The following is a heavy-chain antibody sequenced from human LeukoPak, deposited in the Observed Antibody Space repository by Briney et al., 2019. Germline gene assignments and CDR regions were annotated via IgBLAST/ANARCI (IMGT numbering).Heavy chain of an antibody. D-gene: IGHD3-22*01. CDR2: IYYSGST. CDR3: AREGGPDYYDSSGYWGPPEPYWYFDL. CDR1: GGSISSGGYY. J-gene: IGHJ2*01. Sequence: SQTLSLTCSVSGGSISSGGYYWSWIRQHPGKGLEWIGYIYYSGSTYYNPSLKSRVTISGDTSMNQFSLKLSSVTAADTAVYYCAREGGPDYYDSSGYWGPPEPYWYFDLWGRGTLVTVSS. V-gene: IGHV4-31*03.